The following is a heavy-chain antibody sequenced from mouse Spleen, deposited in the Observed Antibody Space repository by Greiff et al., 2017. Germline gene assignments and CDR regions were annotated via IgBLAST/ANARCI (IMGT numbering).Heavy chain of an antibody. CDR3: ARLRTTVVDPFDC. V-gene: IGHV3-2*02. J-gene: IGHJ2*01. CDR2: ISYSGST. CDR1: GYSITSDYA. Sequence: EVQLQESGPGLVKPSQSLSLTCTVTGYSITSDYAWNWIRQFPGNKLEWMGYISYSGSTSYNPSLKSRISITRDTSKNQFFLQLNSVTTEDTATYYCARLRTTVVDPFDCWGRGTTLTVSS. D-gene: IGHD1-1*01.